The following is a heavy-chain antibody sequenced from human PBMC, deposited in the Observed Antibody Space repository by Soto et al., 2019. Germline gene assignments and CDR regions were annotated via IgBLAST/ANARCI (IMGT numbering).Heavy chain of an antibody. CDR2: INAGNGNT. V-gene: IGHV1-3*01. Sequence: ASVKVSCKASGYTFTSYAMHWVRQAPGQRLEWMGWINAGNGNTKYSQKFQGRVTITRDTSASTAYMELSSLRSEDTAVYYCAIDADPYGSRSFPFDSWGQGPLVTV. J-gene: IGHJ4*02. CDR1: GYTFTSYA. D-gene: IGHD3-10*01. CDR3: AIDADPYGSRSFPFDS.